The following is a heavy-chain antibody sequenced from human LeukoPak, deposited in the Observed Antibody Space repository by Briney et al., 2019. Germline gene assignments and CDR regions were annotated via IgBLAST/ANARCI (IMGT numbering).Heavy chain of an antibody. CDR3: TRGRAAGD. Sequence: ASLKVSWKASGYTLTNNDINWVRQARGQGIEWMGWVSPDSGDTGYAPNFRGRVTMTTDTSINTAYMELTSLTSEDTAIYYCTRGRAAGDWGQGTLVTVSS. V-gene: IGHV1-8*01. D-gene: IGHD6-19*01. J-gene: IGHJ4*02. CDR2: VSPDSGDT. CDR1: GYTLTNND.